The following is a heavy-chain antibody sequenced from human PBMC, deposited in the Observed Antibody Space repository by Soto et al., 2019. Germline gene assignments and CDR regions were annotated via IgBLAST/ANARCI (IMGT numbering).Heavy chain of an antibody. Sequence: PGGSLRLSCAASGFTFSIYWMHWVRQAPGKGLVWVSRINSDGSSTTYADSVKGRFTISRDNAKNTLYLQMNSLRAEDTAVYYCTSTRFLEPYYYGIDVWGQGTKVTVSS. CDR2: INSDGSST. J-gene: IGHJ6*02. V-gene: IGHV3-74*01. CDR1: GFTFSIYW. CDR3: TSTRFLEPYYYGIDV. D-gene: IGHD3-3*01.